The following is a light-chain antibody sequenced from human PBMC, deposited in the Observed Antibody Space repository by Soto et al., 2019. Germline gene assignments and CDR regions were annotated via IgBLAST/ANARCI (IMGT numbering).Light chain of an antibody. CDR3: LQYNSYRYT. CDR2: KAS. Sequence: DFHMTQSPSTLSASVGDRVTITCRASQSISNWLAWYQQKPGKAPKLLIYKASNLENGVPSRFSGSGSGTEFTLTISSLQPDDSATYYCLQYNSYRYTFSQGTKLEIK. V-gene: IGKV1-5*03. J-gene: IGKJ2*01. CDR1: QSISNW.